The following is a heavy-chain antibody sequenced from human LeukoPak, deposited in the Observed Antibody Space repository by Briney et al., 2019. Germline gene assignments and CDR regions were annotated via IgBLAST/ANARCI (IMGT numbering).Heavy chain of an antibody. D-gene: IGHD6-6*01. CDR1: GYTFTGYY. V-gene: IGHV1-2*02. CDR2: IYPYSGDT. J-gene: IGHJ3*02. CDR3: ARDRNCGSSLDI. Sequence: ASVTVSCKASGYTFTGYYIHWVRQAPGQGLEWMGWIYPYSGDTNYAQNFQGRVTMTRDTSISTAYMELSSLKSDDTAVYYCARDRNCGSSLDIWGQGTMLTVSS.